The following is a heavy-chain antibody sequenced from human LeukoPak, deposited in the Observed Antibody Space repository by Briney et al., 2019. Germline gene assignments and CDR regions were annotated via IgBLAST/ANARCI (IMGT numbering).Heavy chain of an antibody. Sequence: ASVKVSCKASGYTFTDYYIHWVRQAPGQGLEWMGRINLNSGGTNDEQKFQGRVTMTRDTSISTAYMELNRLRSDDTAVYYCARAEYSSTWNQGYWGQGTLVTVSS. D-gene: IGHD6-13*01. V-gene: IGHV1-2*06. J-gene: IGHJ4*02. CDR2: INLNSGGT. CDR1: GYTFTDYY. CDR3: ARAEYSSTWNQGY.